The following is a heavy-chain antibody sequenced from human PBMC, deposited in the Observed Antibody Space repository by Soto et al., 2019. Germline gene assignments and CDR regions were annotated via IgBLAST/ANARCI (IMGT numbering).Heavy chain of an antibody. CDR2: ISYDGSNK. Sequence: GGSLRLSCAASGFTFSSYGMHWVRQAPGKGLEWVAVISYDGSNKYYADSVKGRFTISRDNSKNTLYLQMNSLRAEDTAVYYCAKEVGYYDSSGYSRPYYYYYGMDVWGQGTTVTVSS. CDR3: AKEVGYYDSSGYSRPYYYYYGMDV. V-gene: IGHV3-30*18. CDR1: GFTFSSYG. D-gene: IGHD3-22*01. J-gene: IGHJ6*02.